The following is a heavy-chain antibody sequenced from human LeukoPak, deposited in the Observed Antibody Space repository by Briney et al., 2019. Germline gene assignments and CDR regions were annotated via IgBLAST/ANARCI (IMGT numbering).Heavy chain of an antibody. D-gene: IGHD2-8*02. Sequence: PGGSLRLSCVASGFTFTSYAMSWVRQAPGKGLEWVSAISGSGGSTYYADSVKGRFTISRDNSKNTLYLQMNSLRAEDAAVYYCAKVLKSGLVGYFDYWGQGTLVTVSS. J-gene: IGHJ4*02. CDR2: ISGSGGST. CDR3: AKVLKSGLVGYFDY. V-gene: IGHV3-23*01. CDR1: GFTFTSYA.